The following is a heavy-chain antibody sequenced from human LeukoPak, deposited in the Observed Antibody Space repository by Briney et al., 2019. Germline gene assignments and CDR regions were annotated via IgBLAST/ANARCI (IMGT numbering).Heavy chain of an antibody. CDR1: GFTFSSYA. D-gene: IGHD3-10*01. Sequence: AGSLRLSCAASGFTFSSYAMSWVPHAPPKGPDWVSPIRASRGSTYYADSVTGRFTISRDNSKNTLYLQMNSLRAEDTAVYYCAKFHFYGSGSYTKSDFWGQGTLVTVSS. V-gene: IGHV3-23*01. CDR3: AKFHFYGSGSYTKSDF. J-gene: IGHJ4*02. CDR2: IRASRGST.